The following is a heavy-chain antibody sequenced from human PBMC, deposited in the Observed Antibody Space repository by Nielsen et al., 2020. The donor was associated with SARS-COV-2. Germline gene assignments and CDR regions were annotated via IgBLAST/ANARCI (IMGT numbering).Heavy chain of an antibody. CDR2: INAGNGNT. D-gene: IGHD6-19*01. CDR1: GYTFTSYA. Sequence: ASVKVSCKASGYTFTSYAMHWVRQAPGQRLEWMGWINAGNGNTKYSQKFQGRVTITRDTSASTAYMELSSLRSEDTAVYYCARGGWPNWYFDLWGRGTLVTVSS. J-gene: IGHJ2*01. CDR3: ARGGWPNWYFDL. V-gene: IGHV1-3*01.